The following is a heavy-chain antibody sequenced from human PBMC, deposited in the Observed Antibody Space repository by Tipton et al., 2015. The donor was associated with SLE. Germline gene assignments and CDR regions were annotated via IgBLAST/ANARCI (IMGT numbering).Heavy chain of an antibody. J-gene: IGHJ3*02. V-gene: IGHV4-59*08. D-gene: IGHD3-3*01. Sequence: TLSFTCTVSGGSISSYYWSWIRQPTGKGLEWIGYIYYSGSTNYNPSLKSRVIITVDTSKNQFSPKLSSVTPADTAVYYCARHGAYYDFWSGPNGAFDIWGQGTMVTVSS. CDR1: GGSISSYY. CDR2: IYYSGST. CDR3: ARHGAYYDFWSGPNGAFDI.